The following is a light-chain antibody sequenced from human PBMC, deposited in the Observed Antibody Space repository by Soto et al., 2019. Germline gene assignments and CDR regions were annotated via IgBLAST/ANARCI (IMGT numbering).Light chain of an antibody. V-gene: IGLV1-44*01. CDR2: STN. J-gene: IGLJ3*02. Sequence: QSVLTQPPSASGTPGQRVIISCSGSSSNFGGNTANWYQQFPGTAPKVLIYSTNQRPSRVPARFSGSKSGTSDSLAISGRQSEDEADYYCAAWDDSLNSWVFGGGTKLTVL. CDR1: SSNFGGNT. CDR3: AAWDDSLNSWV.